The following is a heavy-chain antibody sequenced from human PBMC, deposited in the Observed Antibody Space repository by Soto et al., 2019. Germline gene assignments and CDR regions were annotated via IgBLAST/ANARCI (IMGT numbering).Heavy chain of an antibody. V-gene: IGHV4-59*01. CDR3: ARRYGDRPYYYYMDV. CDR2: IYYSGST. Sequence: SETLSLTCAVSGGSISSYYWSWIRPPPGKGLEWIGYIYYSGSTNYNPSLKSRVTISVDTSKNQFSLKLSSVTAADTAVYYCARRYGDRPYYYYMDVWGKGTTVTVSS. CDR1: GGSISSYY. J-gene: IGHJ6*03. D-gene: IGHD4-17*01.